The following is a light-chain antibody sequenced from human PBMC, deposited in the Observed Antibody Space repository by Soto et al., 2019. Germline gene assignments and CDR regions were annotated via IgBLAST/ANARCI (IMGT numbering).Light chain of an antibody. V-gene: IGKV3-20*01. Sequence: EIVLTQSPGTLSLSPGERATLSCRASQSVRSTYLAWYQQKPGQAPRLLIHGASSRATGIPDRFSGSGSGTDFTLTISRLEPEDFAVYYCQQYGSSLSITFGQGTRLEMK. CDR1: QSVRSTY. CDR3: QQYGSSLSIT. J-gene: IGKJ5*01. CDR2: GAS.